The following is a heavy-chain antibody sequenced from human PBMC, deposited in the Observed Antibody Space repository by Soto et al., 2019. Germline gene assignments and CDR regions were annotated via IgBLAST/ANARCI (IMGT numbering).Heavy chain of an antibody. CDR1: GFTFSNFA. J-gene: IGHJ4*02. CDR2: ISESGDDT. V-gene: IGHV3-23*01. Sequence: SGGGFVQPGGSLRLSCVASGFTFSNFAMAWVRQAPGEGLDWVSAISESGDDTFYADSMKGRFTISRDNSKDTLYLQINSLRAEDTAVYYCANPIPKTGTTFGFWGQGTLVTVSS. D-gene: IGHD1-1*01. CDR3: ANPIPKTGTTFGF.